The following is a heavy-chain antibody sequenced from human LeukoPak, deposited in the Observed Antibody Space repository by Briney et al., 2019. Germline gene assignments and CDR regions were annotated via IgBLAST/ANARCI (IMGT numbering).Heavy chain of an antibody. CDR2: IYHSGGT. Sequence: SETLSLTCAVSGYSISSGYYWGWIRQPPGKGLEWIGSIYHSGGTYYNPSLKSRVTISVDTSKNQFSLKLSSVTAADTAVYYCARVKGNSSSWYLRYWGQGTLVTVSS. V-gene: IGHV4-38-2*01. D-gene: IGHD6-13*01. CDR3: ARVKGNSSSWYLRY. CDR1: GYSISSGYY. J-gene: IGHJ4*02.